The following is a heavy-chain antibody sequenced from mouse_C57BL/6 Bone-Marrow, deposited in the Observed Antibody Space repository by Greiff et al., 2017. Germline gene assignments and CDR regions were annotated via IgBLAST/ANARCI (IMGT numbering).Heavy chain of an antibody. CDR1: GYSITSGYD. J-gene: IGHJ4*01. D-gene: IGHD1-1*01. CDR3: ARAIYYCSSSLYYAMDY. Sequence: VQLKQSGPGMVKPSQSLSLTCTVTGYSITSGYDWHWIRHFPGNKLEWMGYISYSGSTNYNPTLKSRISITHDTSKNHFFLKLNSVTTEDTATYYCARAIYYCSSSLYYAMDYWGQGTSVTVSS. V-gene: IGHV3-1*01. CDR2: ISYSGST.